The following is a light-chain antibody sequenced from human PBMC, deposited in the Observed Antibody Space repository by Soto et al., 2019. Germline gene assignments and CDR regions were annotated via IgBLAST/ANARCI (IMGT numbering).Light chain of an antibody. CDR2: GAS. CDR1: QSVSSN. J-gene: IGKJ1*01. Sequence: EIVMTQSPATLSVSPGERATLSCRASQSVSSNLAWYQQKPGQAPRLLIYGASTRATGIPARFSGSGSGTEFTLTISSLQSEEFAVYYCQQYNNWPGTFGQGTKV. V-gene: IGKV3-15*01. CDR3: QQYNNWPGT.